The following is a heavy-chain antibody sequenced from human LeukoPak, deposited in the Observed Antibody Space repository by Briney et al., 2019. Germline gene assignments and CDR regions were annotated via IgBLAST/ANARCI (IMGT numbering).Heavy chain of an antibody. CDR2: MNPNSGNT. D-gene: IGHD3-22*01. CDR3: ARGRYDSSGYYY. Sequence: ASVKVSCKASGYTFTSYAMNWVRQAPGQGLEWMGWMNPNSGNTGYAQKFQGRVTITRNTSISTAYMELSSLRSEDTAVYYCARGRYDSSGYYYWGQGTLVTVSS. V-gene: IGHV1-8*03. CDR1: GYTFTSYA. J-gene: IGHJ4*02.